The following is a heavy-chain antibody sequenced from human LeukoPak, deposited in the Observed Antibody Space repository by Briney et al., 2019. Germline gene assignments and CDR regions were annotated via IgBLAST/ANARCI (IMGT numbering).Heavy chain of an antibody. Sequence: PSETLSLTCTVSGGSISSYYWSWIRQPPGKGLEWIGYIYYSGSTNYNPSLKSRVTISVDTSKNQFSLKLSSVTAADTAVYYCARVPCGSTSCYGWYFDLWGRGTLVTVSS. J-gene: IGHJ2*01. D-gene: IGHD2-2*01. CDR1: GGSISSYY. CDR2: IYYSGST. V-gene: IGHV4-59*01. CDR3: ARVPCGSTSCYGWYFDL.